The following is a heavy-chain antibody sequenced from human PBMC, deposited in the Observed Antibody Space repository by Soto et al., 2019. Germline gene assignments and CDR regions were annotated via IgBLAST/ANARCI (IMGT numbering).Heavy chain of an antibody. CDR2: INHSGST. J-gene: IGHJ3*02. V-gene: IGHV4-34*01. CDR3: ARGGKQQLPNDAFDI. D-gene: IGHD6-13*01. CDR1: DGSFSGYY. Sequence: QVQLQQWGAGLLKPSETLSLTCAVYDGSFSGYYWSWIRQPPGKGLEWIGEINHSGSTNYNPSLKSRVTISVDTSKNQFSLKLSSVTAADTAVYYCARGGKQQLPNDAFDIWGQGTMVTVSS.